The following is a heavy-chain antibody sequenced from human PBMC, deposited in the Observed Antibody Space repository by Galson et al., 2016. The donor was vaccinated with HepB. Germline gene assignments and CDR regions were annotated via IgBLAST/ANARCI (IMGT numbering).Heavy chain of an antibody. CDR3: ARHETDGLSVFDV. J-gene: IGHJ3*01. CDR2: IDNDGRP. Sequence: SETLSLTCSVSGGSITSRSYYWAWIRQPPGKGLEWLGSIDNDGRPYYSASLKSRVTMSVDTTKNLFSLMLSAVTATDTAVYYCARHETDGLSVFDVWGQGAMVSVSS. CDR1: GGSITSRSYY. V-gene: IGHV4-39*01.